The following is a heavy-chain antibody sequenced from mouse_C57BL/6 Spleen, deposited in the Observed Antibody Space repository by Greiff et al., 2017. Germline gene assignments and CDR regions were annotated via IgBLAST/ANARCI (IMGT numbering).Heavy chain of an antibody. J-gene: IGHJ2*01. CDR3: ARRGSTYPYYFDY. CDR2: ISGGGGNT. D-gene: IGHD1-1*01. V-gene: IGHV5-9*01. Sequence: EVMLVESGGGLVKPGGSLKLSCAASGFTFSSYTMSWVRQTPEKRLEWVATISGGGGNTYYPDSVKGRFTISRDNAKNTLYLQMSSLRSEDEALYYCARRGSTYPYYFDYWGRGTTLTVSS. CDR1: GFTFSSYT.